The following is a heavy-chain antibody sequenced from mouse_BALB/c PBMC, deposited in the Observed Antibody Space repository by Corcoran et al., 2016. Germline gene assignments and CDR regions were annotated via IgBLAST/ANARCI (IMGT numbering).Heavy chain of an antibody. D-gene: IGHD2-4*01. CDR3: ARGGDYPYYFDY. Sequence: EVKLQQSGPELVKPGASVTMSGKASGYTFTSYVMHWVKQKPGQGLEWIGYINPYNDGTKYNEKFKGKATLTSDKSSSTAYMELSSLTSEDSAVYYCARGGDYPYYFDYWGQGTTLTVSS. J-gene: IGHJ2*01. V-gene: IGHV1S136*01. CDR1: GYTFTSYV. CDR2: INPYNDGT.